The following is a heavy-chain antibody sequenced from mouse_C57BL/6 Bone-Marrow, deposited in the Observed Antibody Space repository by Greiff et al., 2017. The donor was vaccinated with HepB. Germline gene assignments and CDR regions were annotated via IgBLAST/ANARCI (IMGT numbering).Heavy chain of an antibody. D-gene: IGHD2-13*01. CDR2: IYPGSGNT. CDR3: ARGDWDAMDY. Sequence: QVQLKESGPELVKPGASVKISCKASGYSFTSYYIHWVKQRPGQGLEWIGWIYPGSGNTKYNEKFKGKATLTADTSSSTAYMQLSSLTSEDSAVYYCARGDWDAMDYWGQGTSVTVSS. V-gene: IGHV1-66*01. CDR1: GYSFTSYY. J-gene: IGHJ4*01.